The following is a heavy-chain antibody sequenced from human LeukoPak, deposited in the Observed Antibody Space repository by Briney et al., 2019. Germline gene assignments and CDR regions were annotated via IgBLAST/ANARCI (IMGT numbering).Heavy chain of an antibody. Sequence: GGSLRLSCTASGFTFGEYAMSWFRQAPGKGLEWVGFIRSRAYGEATEYAASVKGRFTISRDDSKSIAYLQMSFSQTEDTAVYYCTRHHTGYVPSDIWGQGTMVTVSS. J-gene: IGHJ3*02. CDR1: GFTFGEYA. CDR2: IRSRAYGEAT. CDR3: TRHHTGYVPSDI. D-gene: IGHD5-12*01. V-gene: IGHV3-49*03.